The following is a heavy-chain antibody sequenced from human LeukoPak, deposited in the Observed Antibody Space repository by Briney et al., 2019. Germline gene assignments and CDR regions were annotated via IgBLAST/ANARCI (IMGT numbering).Heavy chain of an antibody. V-gene: IGHV4-38-2*02. J-gene: IGHJ4*02. CDR2: IYHSGST. CDR3: AMTGYSSSWHQGPFDY. D-gene: IGHD6-13*01. Sequence: SETLSLTCTVSGYSISSGYYWGWIRQPPGKGLEWIGSIYHSGSTYYNPSLKSRVTISVDTSKNQFSLKLCSVTAADTAVYYCAMTGYSSSWHQGPFDYWGQGTLVTVSS. CDR1: GYSISSGYY.